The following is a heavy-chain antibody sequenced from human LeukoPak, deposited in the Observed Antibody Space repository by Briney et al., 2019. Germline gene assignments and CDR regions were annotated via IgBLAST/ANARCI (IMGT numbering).Heavy chain of an antibody. CDR2: IYSGGST. D-gene: IGHD6-13*01. V-gene: IGHV3-66*01. CDR1: GFTVSSNY. Sequence: GGSLRLSCAASGFTVSSNYMSWVRQAPGKGLEWVSVIYSGGSTYYADSVKGRFTISRDNSKNTLYLQMNSLRAEDTAVYYCAKEEEQRGYSSSWYSVDYYYYMDVWGKGTTVTVSS. J-gene: IGHJ6*03. CDR3: AKEEEQRGYSSSWYSVDYYYYMDV.